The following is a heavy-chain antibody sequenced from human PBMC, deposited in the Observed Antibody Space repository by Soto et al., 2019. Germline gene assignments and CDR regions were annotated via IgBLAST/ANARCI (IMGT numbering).Heavy chain of an antibody. CDR1: GFTFSSYA. Sequence: EVQLLESGGGLVQPGGSLRLSCAASGFTFSSYAMSWVRQAPGKGLEWVSAISGSGGSTYYADSVKGRFTISRDNSKNTLYLHMNSLRAEDTAVYYCAKDPSQWLVPFDYWGQGTLVTVSS. D-gene: IGHD6-19*01. J-gene: IGHJ4*02. CDR3: AKDPSQWLVPFDY. CDR2: ISGSGGST. V-gene: IGHV3-23*01.